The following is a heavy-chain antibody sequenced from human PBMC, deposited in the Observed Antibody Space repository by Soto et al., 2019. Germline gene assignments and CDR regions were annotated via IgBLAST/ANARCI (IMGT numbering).Heavy chain of an antibody. J-gene: IGHJ5*02. CDR1: AYTFTSYG. D-gene: IGHD6-19*01. CDR2: ISAYNGNT. CDR3: ARDPPAYSSGPLGFDP. V-gene: IGHV1-18*01. Sequence: ASVKVSCKASAYTFTSYGISWVRQAPGLGLEWMGWISAYNGNTNYAQKLQGRVTMTTDTSTSTAYMELRSLRSDDTAVYYCARDPPAYSSGPLGFDPWGQGTLVTVSS.